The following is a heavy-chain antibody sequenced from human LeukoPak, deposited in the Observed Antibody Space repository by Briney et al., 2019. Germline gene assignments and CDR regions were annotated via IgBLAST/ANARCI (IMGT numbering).Heavy chain of an antibody. J-gene: IGHJ1*01. CDR3: ARVSSSGWAAEYLQH. CDR1: VFTFSSYS. Sequence: GGSLRLSCAASVFTFSSYSMNWVRQAPGRGLEWVSSITSSSSYIYYADSVKGRFTISRDNAKNSLYLQMNSLRAEDTAVYYCARVSSSGWAAEYLQHWGQGTLVTVSS. D-gene: IGHD6-19*01. CDR2: ITSSSSYI. V-gene: IGHV3-21*01.